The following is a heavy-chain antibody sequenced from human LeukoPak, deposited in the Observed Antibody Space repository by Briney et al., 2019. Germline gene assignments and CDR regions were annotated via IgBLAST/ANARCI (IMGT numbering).Heavy chain of an antibody. CDR1: GGSISSGSYY. J-gene: IGHJ4*02. D-gene: IGHD6-19*01. CDR2: IYTSGST. Sequence: SETLSLTCTVSGGSISSGSYYWSWIRQPAGKGLEWIGRIYTSGSTNYNPSLKSRVTISVDTSKNQFSLKLSSVTAADTAFYYCATIRGGSGWYCDNWGQGTLVTVSS. CDR3: ATIRGGSGWYCDN. V-gene: IGHV4-61*02.